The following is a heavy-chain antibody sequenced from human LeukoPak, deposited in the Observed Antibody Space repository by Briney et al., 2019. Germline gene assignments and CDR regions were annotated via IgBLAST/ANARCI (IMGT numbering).Heavy chain of an antibody. J-gene: IGHJ4*02. D-gene: IGHD2-15*01. CDR2: ISSSSSTI. V-gene: IGHV3-48*01. CDR3: ARDQGGGPRPGFDY. Sequence: PGGSLRLSCAASGFTFGSFIMNRVRQAPGKGLEWVSYISSSSSTIYYADSVKGRFTTSRDNAKNSLYLQMNSLRAEDTAVYYCARDQGGGPRPGFDYWGQGTLVTVSS. CDR1: GFTFGSFI.